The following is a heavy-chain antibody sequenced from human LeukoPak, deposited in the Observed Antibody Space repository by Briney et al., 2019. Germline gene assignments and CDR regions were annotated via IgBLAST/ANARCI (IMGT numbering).Heavy chain of an antibody. V-gene: IGHV3-30*04. CDR3: ARDLSLIVGATRFAFDI. D-gene: IGHD1-26*01. CDR1: GFTFSSYA. CDR2: ISYDGSNK. J-gene: IGHJ3*02. Sequence: GGSLRLSCAASGFTFSSYAMHWVRQAPGKGLEWVAVISYDGSNKCYADSVKGRFTISRDNSKNTLYLQMNSLRAEDTAVYYCARDLSLIVGATRFAFDIWGQGTMVTVSS.